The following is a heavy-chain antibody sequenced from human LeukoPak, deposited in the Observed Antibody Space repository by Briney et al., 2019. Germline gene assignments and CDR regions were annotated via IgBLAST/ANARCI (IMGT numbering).Heavy chain of an antibody. J-gene: IGHJ5*02. D-gene: IGHD6-13*01. CDR2: IYHSGST. CDR3: ARVGGIAAAGTTPFDP. V-gene: IGHV4-30-2*01. Sequence: PSETLSLTCTVSGGSICSGGYYWSWIRQPPGKGLEWIGYIYHSGSTYYNPSLKSRVTISVDRSKNQFSLKLSSVTAADTAVYYCARVGGIAAAGTTPFDPWGQGTLVTVSS. CDR1: GGSICSGGYY.